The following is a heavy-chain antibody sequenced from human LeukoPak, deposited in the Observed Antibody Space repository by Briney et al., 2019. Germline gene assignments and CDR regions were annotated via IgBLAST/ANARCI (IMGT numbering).Heavy chain of an antibody. CDR2: IIPIFGTA. CDR1: GGTFSSYA. CDR3: AARYCTNGVCPNGDY. Sequence: ASVKVSCKASGGTFSSYAISWVRQAPGQGLEWMGGIIPIFGTANYAQKFQGRVTITTDESTSTAYMELSSLRSEDTAVYYCAARYCTNGVCPNGDYWGQGTLVTVSS. V-gene: IGHV1-69*05. D-gene: IGHD2-8*01. J-gene: IGHJ4*02.